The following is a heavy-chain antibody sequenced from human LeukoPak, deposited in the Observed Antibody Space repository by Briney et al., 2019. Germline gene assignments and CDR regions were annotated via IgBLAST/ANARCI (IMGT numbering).Heavy chain of an antibody. CDR2: INSDGSST. V-gene: IGHV3-74*01. CDR1: GLTFSSYW. CDR3: ARAGDSRNQLDY. J-gene: IGHJ4*02. D-gene: IGHD6-13*01. Sequence: GGSLRLSCAASGLTFSSYWMHWVRQAPGKGLVWVSRINSDGSSTNYADSVKGRFTISRDNAKNTLYLQMNSLRAEDTAAYYCARAGDSRNQLDYWGQGTLVTVSS.